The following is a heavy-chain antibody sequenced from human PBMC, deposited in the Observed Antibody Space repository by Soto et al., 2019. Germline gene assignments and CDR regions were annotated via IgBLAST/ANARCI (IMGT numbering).Heavy chain of an antibody. V-gene: IGHV3-13*04. Sequence: EVQLVESGGGLVQPGGSLRLSCSASGFTFSSYDMHWVRQGTGKGLEWVSAIGTTGDTYYAGSVKGRFTISRENAKNSLYLQMNSLRAEDTAIYFCARAIGPTLFDYWGQGTLVTVSS. CDR2: IGTTGDT. CDR3: ARAIGPTLFDY. CDR1: GFTFSSYD. D-gene: IGHD3-22*01. J-gene: IGHJ4*02.